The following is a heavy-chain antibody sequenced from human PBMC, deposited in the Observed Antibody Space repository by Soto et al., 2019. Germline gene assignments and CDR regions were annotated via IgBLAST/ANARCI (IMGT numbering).Heavy chain of an antibody. D-gene: IGHD3-22*01. CDR2: INHSGST. CDR3: ARGPRGYDSSGYYFIYGMDV. CDR1: GGSFSGYY. Sequence: SETLSLTCAVYGGSFSGYYWSWIRQPPGKGLEWIGEINHSGSTNYNPSPKSRVTISVDTSKNQFSLKLSSVTAADTAVYYCARGPRGYDSSGYYFIYGMDVWGQGTTVTVSS. J-gene: IGHJ6*02. V-gene: IGHV4-34*01.